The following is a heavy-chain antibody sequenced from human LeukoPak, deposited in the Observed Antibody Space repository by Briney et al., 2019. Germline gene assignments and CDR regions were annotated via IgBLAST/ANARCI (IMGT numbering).Heavy chain of an antibody. CDR2: INTNSGGT. CDR1: GYTFTGYY. CDR3: ARDSGSNTAFDY. V-gene: IGHV1-2*02. D-gene: IGHD6-6*01. J-gene: IGHJ4*02. Sequence: DSVKVSCKASGYTFTGYYMHWVRQAPGQGLEWMGWINTNSGGTNYAQKFQGRVTMTRDTSISTAYLELGRLRSDDTAVYYCARDSGSNTAFDYWGQGTLVTVSS.